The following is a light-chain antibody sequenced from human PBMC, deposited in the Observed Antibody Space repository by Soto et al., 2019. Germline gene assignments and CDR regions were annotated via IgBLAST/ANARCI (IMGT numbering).Light chain of an antibody. CDR3: GSYGGSNNLI. CDR1: SSDVGGYNY. Sequence: QSALTQPPSASGSPGQSVTISCTGTSSDVGGYNYVSWYQQHPGKAPKLVIYEVTKRPSGVPDRFSGSRSGNMASLTVSGLQAEDEADYYCGSYGGSNNLIFGGGTKVTVL. CDR2: EVT. V-gene: IGLV2-8*01. J-gene: IGLJ2*01.